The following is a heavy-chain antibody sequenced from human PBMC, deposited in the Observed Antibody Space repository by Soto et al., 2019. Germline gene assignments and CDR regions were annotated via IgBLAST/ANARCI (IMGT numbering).Heavy chain of an antibody. V-gene: IGHV1-69*02. Sequence: QVQLVQSGAEVKKPGSSVKVSCKASGGTFSSYTISWVRQAPGQGPEWMGRIIPILGIANYAQKFQGRVPINADQSTSTAYMELSSLISKDTAVYYCASRGEWGDYGMYVWGQGTTVTVSS. J-gene: IGHJ6*02. D-gene: IGHD1-26*01. CDR2: IIPILGIA. CDR1: GGTFSSYT. CDR3: ASRGEWGDYGMYV.